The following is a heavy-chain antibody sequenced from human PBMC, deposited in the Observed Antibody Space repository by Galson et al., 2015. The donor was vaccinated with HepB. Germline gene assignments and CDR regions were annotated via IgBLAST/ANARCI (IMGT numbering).Heavy chain of an antibody. CDR1: GYTFTSYG. Sequence: SVKVSCKASGYTFTSYGISWVRQAPGQGLEWMGWISAYNGNTNYAQKLQGRVTMTTDTSTSTAYMELRSLRSDDTAVYYCARDYPEDIVVVPAAIAHYYYYYGMDVWGQGTTVTVSS. V-gene: IGHV1-18*01. CDR2: ISAYNGNT. J-gene: IGHJ6*02. D-gene: IGHD2-2*02. CDR3: ARDYPEDIVVVPAAIAHYYYYYGMDV.